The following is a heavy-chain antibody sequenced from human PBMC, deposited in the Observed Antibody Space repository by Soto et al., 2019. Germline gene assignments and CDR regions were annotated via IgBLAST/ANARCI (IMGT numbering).Heavy chain of an antibody. CDR2: ISSSGDAI. D-gene: IGHD6-13*01. Sequence: MQLVESGGGVVQPGRSLRLSCAASGFTFSDYTMTWVRQVPGRGLEFVSHISSSGDAIFYAESVKGRFTVSRDNAKNSLYLQMNSLRDDDTAVYFCARDHGGSTWFVGVYYFFGMDVWGQGTAVTVSS. CDR3: ARDHGGSTWFVGVYYFFGMDV. CDR1: GFTFSDYT. V-gene: IGHV3-48*02. J-gene: IGHJ6*02.